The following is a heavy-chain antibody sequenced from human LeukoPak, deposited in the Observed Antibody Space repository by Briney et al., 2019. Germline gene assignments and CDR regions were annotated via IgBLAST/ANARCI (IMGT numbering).Heavy chain of an antibody. D-gene: IGHD3-9*01. CDR3: ARKDYDILTGYMANWFDP. J-gene: IGHJ5*02. CDR2: IIAILGIA. CDR1: GVTFSSYA. V-gene: IGHV1-69*04. Sequence: SVRVSCKASGVTFSSYAISWVRQAPGQGLEWMGSIIAILGIANYAQTFQGRVTITADKSTSTAYMEMSSLRAEDTAVYYCARKDYDILTGYMANWFDPWGQGTLVTVSS.